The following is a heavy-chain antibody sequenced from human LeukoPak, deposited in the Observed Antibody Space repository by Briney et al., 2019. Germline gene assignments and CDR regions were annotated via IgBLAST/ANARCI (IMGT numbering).Heavy chain of an antibody. D-gene: IGHD3-9*01. J-gene: IGHJ4*02. CDR2: INPNSGGT. V-gene: IGHV1-2*02. CDR3: ARDPDLDFRRFDY. Sequence: ASVKVSCKASGYTFTGYYMHWVRQAPGQGLEWMGWINPNSGGTNYAQKFQGRVTMTRDTSTSTVYMELSSLRSEDTAVYYCARDPDLDFRRFDYWGQGTLVTVSS. CDR1: GYTFTGYY.